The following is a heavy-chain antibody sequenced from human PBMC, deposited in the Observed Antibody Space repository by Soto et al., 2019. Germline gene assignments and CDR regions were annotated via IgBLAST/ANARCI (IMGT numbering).Heavy chain of an antibody. V-gene: IGHV5-51*07. Sequence: TSARSAPVHQKPRKGLEGMGVIYPGDSDTRYSPSFQGQVTISADKSTSTAYLQWSSLKASDTAMYYCATWKYYYYGMDVWGQGTTVTVSS. CDR2: IYPGDSDT. CDR1: TSAR. CDR3: ATWKYYYYGMDV. J-gene: IGHJ6*02. D-gene: IGHD1-1*01.